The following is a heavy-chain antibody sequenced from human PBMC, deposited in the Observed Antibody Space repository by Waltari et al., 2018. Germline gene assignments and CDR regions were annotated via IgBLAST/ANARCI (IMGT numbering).Heavy chain of an antibody. Sequence: QVQLVQSGAEMKKPGASVKVSCKASGYIFTNYEIHWVRQATGQGLEWMGWMNPNTGKTDYAQKVQGRVTMTRDTSITTAYMELSSLTSDDTAVYYCVRATNPHYWGQGALVTVSS. J-gene: IGHJ4*02. CDR1: GYIFTNYE. CDR2: MNPNTGKT. CDR3: VRATNPHY. V-gene: IGHV1-8*01.